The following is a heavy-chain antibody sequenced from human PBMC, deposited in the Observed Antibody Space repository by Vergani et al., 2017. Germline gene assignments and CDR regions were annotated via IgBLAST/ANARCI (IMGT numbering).Heavy chain of an antibody. D-gene: IGHD6-13*01. J-gene: IGHJ4*02. CDR2: IKNTGDST. Sequence: EVQLLQSEGAVVQPGGSLRLSCVASGFTFSSHAMSWVRQGHGQGLEWVSSIKNTGDSTHYADSVKGRFTISRDNSKNTLYLQMNSLRAEDTAVYYCAKEEWGIAAAGATPGFYMDVWGQGTLVTVSS. CDR3: AKEEWGIAAAGATPGFYMDV. V-gene: IGHV3-23*01. CDR1: GFTFSSHA.